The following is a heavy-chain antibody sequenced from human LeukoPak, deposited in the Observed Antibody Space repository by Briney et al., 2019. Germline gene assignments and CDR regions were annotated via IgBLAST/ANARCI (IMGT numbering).Heavy chain of an antibody. CDR2: IYYIGST. J-gene: IGHJ6*03. CDR1: GGSISSSSYY. V-gene: IGHV4-39*01. Sequence: SETLSLTCTVSGGSISSSSYYWGWIRQPPGKGLEWIGNIYYIGSTYYNPSLKSRVTISVDTSKNQFSLKLSSVTAADTAVYYCARHIGGRYYYYYMDVWGKGTTVTISS. CDR3: ARHIGGRYYYYYMDV. D-gene: IGHD3-16*02.